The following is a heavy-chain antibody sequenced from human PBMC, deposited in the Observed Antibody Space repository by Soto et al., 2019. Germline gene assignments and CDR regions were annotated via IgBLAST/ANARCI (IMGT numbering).Heavy chain of an antibody. CDR2: ITSSSDYT. V-gene: IGHV3-11*05. CDR1: GFTFSGYY. Sequence: QEPLVESGGGLVRPGGSLRLSCAASGFTFSGYYMTWMRQAPGKGLEWVSYITSSSDYTNYAGSVKGRFTISRDNAKTSLYLQMNSLRVEDTAVYYCVREYYYGMDVWGQGTTVTVSS. J-gene: IGHJ6*02. CDR3: VREYYYGMDV.